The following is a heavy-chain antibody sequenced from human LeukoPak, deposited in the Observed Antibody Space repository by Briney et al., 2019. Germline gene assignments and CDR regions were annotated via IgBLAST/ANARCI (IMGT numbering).Heavy chain of an antibody. CDR3: ASQTGYCSSTSCSVDY. D-gene: IGHD2-2*01. CDR1: GFTFSSYE. V-gene: IGHV3-48*03. J-gene: IGHJ4*02. CDR2: ISSSGSTI. Sequence: GGSLRLSCAASGFTFSSYEMNWVRQAPGKGLEWVSYISSSGSTIYYADSVKGRFTISRDNAKNSLYLQMNSLRAEGTAVYYCASQTGYCSSTSCSVDYWGQGTLVTVSS.